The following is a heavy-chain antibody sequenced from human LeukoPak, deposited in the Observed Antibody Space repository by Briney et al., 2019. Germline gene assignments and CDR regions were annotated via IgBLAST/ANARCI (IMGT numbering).Heavy chain of an antibody. V-gene: IGHV4-59*01. D-gene: IGHD3-10*01. CDR2: IYSSGST. J-gene: IGHJ6*03. CDR1: SGSIRGYY. Sequence: SETLSLTCNVSSGSIRGYYWSWIRQPPGKGLEWIGYIYSSGSTNYNPSLKSRVTMSVDTSKNQFSLKVSSVTAADTAVYYCARVFDSGSQAYFYYMDVWGKGTTVTIFS. CDR3: ARVFDSGSQAYFYYMDV.